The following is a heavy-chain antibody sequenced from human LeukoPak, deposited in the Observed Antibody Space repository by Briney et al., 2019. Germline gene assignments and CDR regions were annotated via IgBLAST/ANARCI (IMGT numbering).Heavy chain of an antibody. CDR2: TYYRSKWSN. Sequence: QAPSRGLEWVGRTYYRSKWSNDYAVSMKSQITINPDTFKNQFSLELNSGAREDTGVFYCAGVSGGVFVYWGQGTLVTVSS. D-gene: IGHD3-16*01. V-gene: IGHV6-1*01. CDR3: AGVSGGVFVY. J-gene: IGHJ4*02.